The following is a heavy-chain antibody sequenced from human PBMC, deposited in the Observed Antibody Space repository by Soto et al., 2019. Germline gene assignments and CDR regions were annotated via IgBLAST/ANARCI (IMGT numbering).Heavy chain of an antibody. Sequence: VLLVESGGGLIQPGGSLRLSCAAAGFNVSDNYMGWVRQAPGKGLAWVSSFFTGGSTDYADSVKGRFTISRDDSKNTVYLQTNSLRAEDTAVYFCVRERRGLGIGFDHWGQGTLVTVSS. D-gene: IGHD6-19*01. CDR1: GFNVSDNY. CDR3: VRERRGLGIGFDH. CDR2: FFTGGST. J-gene: IGHJ4*02. V-gene: IGHV3-53*01.